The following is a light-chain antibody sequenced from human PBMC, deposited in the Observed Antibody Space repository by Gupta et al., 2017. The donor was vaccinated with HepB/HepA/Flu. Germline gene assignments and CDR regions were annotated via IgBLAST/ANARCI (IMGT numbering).Light chain of an antibody. J-gene: IGLJ2*01. CDR1: SSDVGAYNY. V-gene: IGLV2-14*03. CDR3: SSQTITYTVV. Sequence: QSALTQPASVSGSPGQSITISCTGTSSDVGAYNYVSWYQQHPDKAHKLIIFDASKRPAGVANRFSGSKSGNTASLTISGHQDEDEADYYCSSQTITYTVVFGGGTKLTVL. CDR2: DAS.